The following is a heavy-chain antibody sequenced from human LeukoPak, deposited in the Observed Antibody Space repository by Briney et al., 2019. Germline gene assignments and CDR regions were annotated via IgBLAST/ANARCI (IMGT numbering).Heavy chain of an antibody. V-gene: IGHV1-18*01. CDR1: GYTFTSYG. J-gene: IGHJ4*02. CDR2: ISAYNGNT. CDR3: ARDHISVYGEGFDY. Sequence: ASVKVSCKASGYTFTSYGISWVRQAPGQGLECMGWISAYNGNTNYAQKLQGRVTMTTDTSTSTAYMELRSLRSDDTAVYYCARDHISVYGEGFDYWGQGTLVTVSS. D-gene: IGHD3-16*02.